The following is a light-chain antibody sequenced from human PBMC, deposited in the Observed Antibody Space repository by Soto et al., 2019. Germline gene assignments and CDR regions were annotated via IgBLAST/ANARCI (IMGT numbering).Light chain of an antibody. V-gene: IGKV1-39*01. Sequence: DIHLTQSPSSLSASVGDRVTITCRAGQSVSKFLHWYQQKPGKPPKLLIYGASALQSGVPVRFSGSASGTDFTLTIRNMQREDFATYYCLQTYNLPRTFGQGTKVDIK. CDR1: QSVSKF. CDR3: LQTYNLPRT. CDR2: GAS. J-gene: IGKJ1*01.